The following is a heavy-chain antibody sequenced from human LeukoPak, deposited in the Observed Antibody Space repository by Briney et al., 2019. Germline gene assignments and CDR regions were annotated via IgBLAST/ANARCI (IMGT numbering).Heavy chain of an antibody. Sequence: ASVNVSSKVSGYTLTELSMHWVRQAPGKRLEWMGGFDPEDGETIYAQKFQGRVTMTEDTSTDTAYVELSSLRSEDTAVYYCATDVLESYAFDIWGQGTMVTVSS. CDR3: ATDVLESYAFDI. CDR2: FDPEDGET. V-gene: IGHV1-24*01. CDR1: GYTLTELS. J-gene: IGHJ3*02. D-gene: IGHD3-3*01.